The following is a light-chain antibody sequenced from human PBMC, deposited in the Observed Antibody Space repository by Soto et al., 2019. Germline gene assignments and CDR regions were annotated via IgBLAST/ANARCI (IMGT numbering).Light chain of an antibody. CDR1: QGIRHY. V-gene: IGKV1-6*01. CDR3: LQDYNYPLT. Sequence: AIQMTQSPSSLSASVGDRVTITCRASQGIRHYLGWYQQKPGKAPKLLIYAASSLQSGVPSRFSGSGSGQDFTLTISSLQPEDFATYYCLQDYNYPLTFGGGTKVEIK. J-gene: IGKJ4*01. CDR2: AAS.